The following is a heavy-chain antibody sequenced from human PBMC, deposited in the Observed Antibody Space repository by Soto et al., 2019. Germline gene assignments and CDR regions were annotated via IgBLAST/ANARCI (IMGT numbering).Heavy chain of an antibody. CDR2: IIPILGIA. D-gene: IGHD2-2*01. CDR1: GGTFSSYT. CDR3: ARVSPYCSSTSCYGYYYYGMDV. Sequence: QVQLVQSGAEVKKPGSSVKVSCKASGGTFSSYTISWVRQAPGQGLEWMGRIIPILGIANYAQKFQGRVTINADKTTTTAYMELSSLRSEDTAVYYCARVSPYCSSTSCYGYYYYGMDVWGQGTTVTVSS. V-gene: IGHV1-69*02. J-gene: IGHJ6*02.